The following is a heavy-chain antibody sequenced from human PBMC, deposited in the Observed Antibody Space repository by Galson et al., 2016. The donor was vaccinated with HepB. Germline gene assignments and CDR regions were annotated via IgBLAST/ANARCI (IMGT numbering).Heavy chain of an antibody. D-gene: IGHD3-3*01. CDR3: ARGGWLDSSGFYRGDGLDP. Sequence: SLRLSCAASGFTLSNYAMSWVRQAPGKGLEWVSDISGSGITTYYADSVKGRFTISRDNSKKTVYLQMSRLRSEDTAVYYCARGGWLDSSGFYRGDGLDPWGQGTLVTVSS. V-gene: IGHV3-23*01. CDR1: GFTLSNYA. J-gene: IGHJ5*02. CDR2: ISGSGITT.